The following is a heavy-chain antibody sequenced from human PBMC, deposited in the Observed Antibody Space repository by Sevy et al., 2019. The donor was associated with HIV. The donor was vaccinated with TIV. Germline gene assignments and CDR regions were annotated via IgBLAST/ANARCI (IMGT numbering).Heavy chain of an antibody. CDR2: IDSGGST. CDR1: GFTVSGNY. J-gene: IGHJ6*02. CDR3: ARDRYYDASGYYYCYCGMDV. Sequence: GGSLRLSCEASGFTVSGNYMAWVRLAPGKGLEWVSLIDSGGSTYYADSVKGRFTISRDNAKNTLYLQMNPLRAEDTAVYFCARDRYYDASGYYYCYCGMDVWGQGTTVTVSS. D-gene: IGHD3-22*01. V-gene: IGHV3-66*01.